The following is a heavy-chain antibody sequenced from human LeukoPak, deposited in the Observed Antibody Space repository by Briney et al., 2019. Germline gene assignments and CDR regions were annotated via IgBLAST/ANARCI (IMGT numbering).Heavy chain of an antibody. CDR3: ARDEYDFWSGSNWFDP. CDR2: IYYSGST. V-gene: IGHV4-31*03. D-gene: IGHD3-3*01. Sequence: SETLSLTCTVSGVSISSGGYYWSWIRQHPGKGLEWIGYIYYSGSTYYNPSLKSRVTISVDTSKNQFSLKLSSVTAADTAVYYCARDEYDFWSGSNWFDPWGQGTLVTDSS. CDR1: GVSISSGGYY. J-gene: IGHJ5*02.